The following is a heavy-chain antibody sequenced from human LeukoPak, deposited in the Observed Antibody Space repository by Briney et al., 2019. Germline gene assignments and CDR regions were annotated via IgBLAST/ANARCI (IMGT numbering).Heavy chain of an antibody. CDR1: GGSFSGYY. CDR2: INHSGST. CDR3: ARVSASPDY. D-gene: IGHD6-25*01. V-gene: IGHV4-34*01. Sequence: SETLSHTCAVYGGSFSGYYWSWTRQPPGKGLEWIGEINHSGSTNYNPSLKSRVTISVDTSKNQFSLKLSSVTAADTAVYYCARVSASPDYWGQGTLVTVSS. J-gene: IGHJ4*02.